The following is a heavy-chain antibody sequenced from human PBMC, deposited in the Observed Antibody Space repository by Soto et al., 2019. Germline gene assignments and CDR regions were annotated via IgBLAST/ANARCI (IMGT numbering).Heavy chain of an antibody. CDR2: IYYSGST. J-gene: IGHJ4*02. V-gene: IGHV4-39*06. CDR1: DGSISSSNYY. Sequence: PSETLYLTCTVSDGSISSSNYYWGWIRQPPGKGLEWIGSIYYSGSTYYNPSLKSRVTISVDTSKNQFPLKLSAVTAADTAVYYCARVESVGGSYLFDNWGQGTLVTVS. CDR3: ARVESVGGSYLFDN. D-gene: IGHD3-16*01.